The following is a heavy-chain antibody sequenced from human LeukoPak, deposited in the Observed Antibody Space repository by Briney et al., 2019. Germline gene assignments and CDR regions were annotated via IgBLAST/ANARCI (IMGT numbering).Heavy chain of an antibody. CDR2: IYTSGST. CDR1: GGSISSGSYY. J-gene: IGHJ4*02. CDR3: ARDSGCSSTSCYSGGDY. D-gene: IGHD2-2*01. Sequence: SETLSLTCTVSGGSISSGSYYWSWIRQPAGKGLEWIGRIYTSGSTNYNPSLKSRVTISVDTSKNQFSLKLSSVTAADTAVYYCARDSGCSSTSCYSGGDYWGQGTLVTVSS. V-gene: IGHV4-61*02.